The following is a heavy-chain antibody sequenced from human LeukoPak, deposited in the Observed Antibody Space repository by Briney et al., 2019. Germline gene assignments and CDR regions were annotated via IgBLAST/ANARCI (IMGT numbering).Heavy chain of an antibody. V-gene: IGHV1-18*01. D-gene: IGHD3-10*01. CDR3: ARAIVTMVRGGPSYYYYGMDV. CDR1: GYTFTSYG. CDR2: ISAYNGNT. J-gene: IGHJ6*02. Sequence: ASVKVSCKASGYTFTSYGISWVRQAPGQGLEWMGWISAYNGNTNYAQKLQGRVTMTTDTSTSTAYMELRSLRSDDTAVYYCARAIVTMVRGGPSYYYYGMDVWGQGTTVTVSS.